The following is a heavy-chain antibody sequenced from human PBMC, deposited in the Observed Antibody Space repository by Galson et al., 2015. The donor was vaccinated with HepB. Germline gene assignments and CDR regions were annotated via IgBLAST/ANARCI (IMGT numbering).Heavy chain of an antibody. CDR2: TKQGGNER. Sequence: SLRLSCAASGFTFSTYWMTWVRQTPGKGLEWVAYTKQGGNERDYVDSVKGRFPISRDNAENSLYLQMNSLRAEDTAVYYCARHRWGALDIWGPGTMVTVSS. D-gene: IGHD7-27*01. CDR1: GFTFSTYW. J-gene: IGHJ3*02. CDR3: ARHRWGALDI. V-gene: IGHV3-7*03.